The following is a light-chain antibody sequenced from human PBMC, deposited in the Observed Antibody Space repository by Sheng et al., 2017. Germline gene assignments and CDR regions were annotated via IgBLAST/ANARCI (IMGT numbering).Light chain of an antibody. CDR3: QQVTIYPYT. V-gene: IGKV1-27*01. J-gene: IGKJ2*01. CDR1: QDIGNS. CDR2: AAS. Sequence: DIQMTQSPSSLSASVGDRVTITCRANQDIGNSLAWYQHKPGNAPKLLIYAASTLQSGVPSRFSGSGSGTDFTLTISSLQPEDFATYYCQQVTIYPYTFGQGTKLEIK.